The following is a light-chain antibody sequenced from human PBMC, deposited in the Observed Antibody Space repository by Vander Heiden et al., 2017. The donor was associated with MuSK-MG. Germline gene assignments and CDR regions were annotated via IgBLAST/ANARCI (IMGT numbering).Light chain of an antibody. CDR2: LAS. CDR3: MQALQTPSYT. J-gene: IGKJ2*01. Sequence: DIVMTQSPLSLPVTPGEPASISCRSSQSLLHSNGYKYLDWYVQKPGQTPQLLIYLASNRASGVPDRFRGTGSGTDFTLKIRRVEAEDAGIYYCMQALQTPSYTFGQGSKLQIK. CDR1: QSLLHSNGYKY. V-gene: IGKV2-28*01.